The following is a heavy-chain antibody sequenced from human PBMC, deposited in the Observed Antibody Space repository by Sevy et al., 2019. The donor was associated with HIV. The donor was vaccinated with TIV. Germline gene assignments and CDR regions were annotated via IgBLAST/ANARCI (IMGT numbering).Heavy chain of an antibody. V-gene: IGHV3-30-3*01. Sequence: GGSLRLSCAAPGFTFSSYAMHWVRQAPGKGLEWVAVISYDGSNKYYADSVKGRFTISRDNSKNTLYLQMNSLRAEDTAVYYCARDRSKGEQQLNYWGQGTLVTVSS. CDR2: ISYDGSNK. CDR3: ARDRSKGEQQLNY. D-gene: IGHD6-13*01. CDR1: GFTFSSYA. J-gene: IGHJ4*02.